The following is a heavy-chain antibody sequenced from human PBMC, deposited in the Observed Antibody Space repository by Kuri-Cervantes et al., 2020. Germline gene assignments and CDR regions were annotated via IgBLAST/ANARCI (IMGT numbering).Heavy chain of an antibody. CDR2: IYHSGST. CDR1: GYSISSGYY. CDR3: ARGGYSSSRARWYFDL. J-gene: IGHJ2*01. Sequence: GSLRLSCAVSGYSISSGYYWGWIRQPPGKGLEWIGSIYHSGSTYYNPSLKSRVTISVDTSKNQFSLKLSSVTAADTAVYYCARGGYSSSRARWYFDLWGRGTLVTVSS. D-gene: IGHD6-13*01. V-gene: IGHV4-38-2*01.